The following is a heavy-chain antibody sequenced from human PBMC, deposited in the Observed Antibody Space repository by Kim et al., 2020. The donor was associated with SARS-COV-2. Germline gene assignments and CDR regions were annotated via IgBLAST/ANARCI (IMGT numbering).Heavy chain of an antibody. D-gene: IGHD1-26*01. V-gene: IGHV4-39*01. CDR3: ATPSGSYSYFDY. J-gene: IGHJ4*02. Sequence: YHTPSLKRRVTISVDTSKNQFSLKLSSVTAADTAVYYCATPSGSYSYFDYWGQGTLVTVSS.